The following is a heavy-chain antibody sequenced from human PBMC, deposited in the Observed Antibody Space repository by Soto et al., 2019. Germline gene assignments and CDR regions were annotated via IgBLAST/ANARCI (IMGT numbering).Heavy chain of an antibody. CDR2: IYYSGST. Sequence: QVQLQESGPGLVKPSETLSLTCTVSGGSISSYYWSWIRQPPGKGLEWIGYIYYSGSTNYNPSLKSRVTISVDTSKSQFALKLSSVTAADTAVYYCARLVIAAAGTFYFDYWGQGTLVTVSS. J-gene: IGHJ4*02. CDR3: ARLVIAAAGTFYFDY. V-gene: IGHV4-59*08. D-gene: IGHD6-13*01. CDR1: GGSISSYY.